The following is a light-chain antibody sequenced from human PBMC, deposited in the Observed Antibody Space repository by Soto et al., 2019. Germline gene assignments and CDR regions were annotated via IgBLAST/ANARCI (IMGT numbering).Light chain of an antibody. Sequence: QMTQSPSTLSASVGERVTITCRASQSVSTLLAWYQQKPGKAPKLLIYKASSLESGVPSRFSGSGSGTEFTLTISSLQPEDFATYYCQQYNRYSPWAFGQGTKVDIK. CDR3: QQYNRYSPWA. V-gene: IGKV1-5*03. J-gene: IGKJ1*01. CDR2: KAS. CDR1: QSVSTL.